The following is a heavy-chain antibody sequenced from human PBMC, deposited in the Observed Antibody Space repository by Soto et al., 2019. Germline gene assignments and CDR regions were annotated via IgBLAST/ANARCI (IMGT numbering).Heavy chain of an antibody. J-gene: IGHJ1*01. V-gene: IGHV1-69*13. Sequence: SVKVSCKASGGTFSSYAISWVRQAPGQGLEWMGGIIPIFGTANYAQKFQGRVTITADESTSTAYMELSSLRSEDTAVYYCARDDPHYYDSSGYGRYGYWGQGTLVTVSS. CDR3: ARDDPHYYDSSGYGRYGY. CDR1: GGTFSSYA. CDR2: IIPIFGTA. D-gene: IGHD3-22*01.